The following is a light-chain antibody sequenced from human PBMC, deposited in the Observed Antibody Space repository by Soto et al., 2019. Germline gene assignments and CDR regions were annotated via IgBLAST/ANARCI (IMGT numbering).Light chain of an antibody. J-gene: IGKJ1*01. CDR3: QQYGRSRWT. CDR2: AAS. CDR1: QSVSSSS. Sequence: EVVLPQSPGPLSLSPGERSTLSCMASQSVSSSSLAWYQQKPGQAPRLLIYAASNRATDIPDRFTASGSGTDFTLIISRLEPEDFAVYYCQQYGRSRWTFGQGTKVDI. V-gene: IGKV3-20*01.